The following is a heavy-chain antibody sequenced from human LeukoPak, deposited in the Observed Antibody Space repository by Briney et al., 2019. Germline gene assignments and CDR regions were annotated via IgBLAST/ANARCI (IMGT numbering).Heavy chain of an antibody. Sequence: GGSLRLSCAASGFTFSTYGMHWVRQAPGKGLEWVAFFRYDGSNKYYADSVKGRFTISRDNSKNTLYLQMNSLRAEDTAVYYCAKVETYGDYRTLNYWGQGTLVTVSS. CDR1: GFTFSTYG. CDR2: FRYDGSNK. V-gene: IGHV3-30*02. J-gene: IGHJ4*02. D-gene: IGHD4-17*01. CDR3: AKVETYGDYRTLNY.